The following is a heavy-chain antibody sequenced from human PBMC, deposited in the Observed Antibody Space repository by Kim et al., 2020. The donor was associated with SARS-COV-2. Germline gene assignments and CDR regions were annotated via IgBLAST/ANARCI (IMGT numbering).Heavy chain of an antibody. CDR1: GFTFDDYA. Sequence: GGSLRLSCAASGFTFDDYAMHWVRQAPGKGLEWVSGISWNSGSIGYADSVKGRFTISRDNAKNSLYLQMNSLRAEDTALYYCAVGYYYGSGSYGLEYWGQGTLVTVSS. J-gene: IGHJ4*02. D-gene: IGHD3-10*01. V-gene: IGHV3-9*01. CDR3: AVGYYYGSGSYGLEY. CDR2: ISWNSGSI.